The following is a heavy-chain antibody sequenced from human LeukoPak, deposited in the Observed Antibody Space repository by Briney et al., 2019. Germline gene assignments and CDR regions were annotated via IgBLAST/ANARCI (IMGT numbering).Heavy chain of an antibody. V-gene: IGHV4-59*08. CDR1: GGSISSYY. Sequence: PSETLSLTCTVSGGSISSYYWSWIRQPPGKGLEWIGYIYYSGSTNYNPSLKSRVTISVDTSKNQFSLKLSSVTAADTAVYYCARLPHYDYVWGGYYYYYYMDVWGKGTTVTVSS. J-gene: IGHJ6*03. CDR2: IYYSGST. D-gene: IGHD3-16*01. CDR3: ARLPHYDYVWGGYYYYYYMDV.